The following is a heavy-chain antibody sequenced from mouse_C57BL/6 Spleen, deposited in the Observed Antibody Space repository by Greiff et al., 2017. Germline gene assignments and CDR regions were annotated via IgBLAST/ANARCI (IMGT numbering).Heavy chain of an antibody. CDR2: ISSGSSTI. CDR3: ARPGTGTGYYFDY. Sequence: EVKLMESGGGLVKPGGSLKLSCAASGFTFSDYGMHWVRQAPEKGLEWVAYISSGSSTIYYADTVKGRSTISRDNAKNTLFLQMTSLRSEDTAMYYCARPGTGTGYYFDYWGQGTTLTVAS. V-gene: IGHV5-17*01. CDR1: GFTFSDYG. D-gene: IGHD4-1*01. J-gene: IGHJ2*01.